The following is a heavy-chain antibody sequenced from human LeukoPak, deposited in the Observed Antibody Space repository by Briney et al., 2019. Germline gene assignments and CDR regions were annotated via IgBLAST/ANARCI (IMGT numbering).Heavy chain of an antibody. D-gene: IGHD3-3*01. CDR3: ARDFWGLGYDFWSGLMDV. CDR2: IYHSGST. V-gene: IGHV4-38-2*02. CDR1: GGSISSYY. Sequence: SETLSLTCTVSGGSISSYYWGWIRQPPGKGLEWIGSIYHSGSTYYNPSLKSRVTISVDASKNQFSLKLSSVTAADTAVYYCARDFWGLGYDFWSGLMDVWGKGTTVTVSS. J-gene: IGHJ6*03.